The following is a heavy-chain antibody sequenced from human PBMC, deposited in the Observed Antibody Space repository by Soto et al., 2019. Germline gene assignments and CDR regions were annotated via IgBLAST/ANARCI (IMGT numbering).Heavy chain of an antibody. J-gene: IGHJ4*02. Sequence: QVPLVQSGAEGKKPGASVKVSCKASGYIFSTYTMHWVRQAPGQRLEWMGWINAANGNTKYSQNFQGRVTISRDTSASTAYLELSSLRSEDTAVYYCARVSFETSGYADYWGQGTRVTVSS. V-gene: IGHV1-3*01. CDR2: INAANGNT. D-gene: IGHD3-22*01. CDR3: ARVSFETSGYADY. CDR1: GYIFSTYT.